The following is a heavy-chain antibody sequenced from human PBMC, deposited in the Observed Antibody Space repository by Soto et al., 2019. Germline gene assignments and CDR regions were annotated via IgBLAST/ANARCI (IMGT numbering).Heavy chain of an antibody. Sequence: GGSLRLSCSASGFNFAAYTMSWVRLTPGKGLERVGFIRRIAYGGTTDYAASVKGRFTISRDDSRKIVYLQMSRLKIEDTAGYYCSRSLAIDFDSWGQGTLVTVSS. CDR2: IRRIAYGGTT. CDR3: SRSLAIDFDS. CDR1: GFNFAAYT. V-gene: IGHV3-49*04. J-gene: IGHJ4*02.